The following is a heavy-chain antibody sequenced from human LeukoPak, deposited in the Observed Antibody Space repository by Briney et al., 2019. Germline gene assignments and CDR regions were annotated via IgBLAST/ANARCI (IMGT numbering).Heavy chain of an antibody. CDR2: ISSNGDNT. CDR1: GFTFSSYV. Sequence: SGGSLRLSCSVSGFTFSSYVMHWVRQAPGKGLEYVSAISSNGDNTYYADSVKGRFTISRDNSKNTLYLQMSSLRADDTAVYYCVRETGYWGQGTLVTVSS. J-gene: IGHJ4*02. CDR3: VRETGY. V-gene: IGHV3-64D*06.